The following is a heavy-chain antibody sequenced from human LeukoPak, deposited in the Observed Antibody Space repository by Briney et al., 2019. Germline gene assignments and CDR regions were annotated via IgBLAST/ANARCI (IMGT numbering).Heavy chain of an antibody. CDR3: ARTTTLKLGYCSGGSCYSKGNWFDP. Sequence: SETLSLTCTVSGFSISSGHYWGWVRQPPGAGLEWIGSVYQSGTTYYNPSLKSRVTISVDTSKNQFSLKLSSVTAADTAVYYCARTTTLKLGYCSGGSCYSKGNWFDPWGQGTLVTVSS. D-gene: IGHD2-15*01. CDR1: GFSISSGHY. CDR2: VYQSGTT. V-gene: IGHV4-38-2*02. J-gene: IGHJ5*02.